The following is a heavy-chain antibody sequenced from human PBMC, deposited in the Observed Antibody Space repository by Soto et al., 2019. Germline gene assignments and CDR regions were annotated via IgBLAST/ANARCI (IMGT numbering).Heavy chain of an antibody. V-gene: IGHV1-8*01. CDR3: ARDSGYPEYNWFDP. CDR1: GYTFTSYY. D-gene: IGHD5-12*01. J-gene: IGHJ5*02. CDR2: MNPNSGTT. Sequence: DSVKVSSSGSGYTFTSYYISCVRQSSGQGLEWMGWMNPNSGTTGYAQKFQGRVTMTRNTSISTAYMELSSLRSEDTAVYYCARDSGYPEYNWFDPWGQGTLVTVSS.